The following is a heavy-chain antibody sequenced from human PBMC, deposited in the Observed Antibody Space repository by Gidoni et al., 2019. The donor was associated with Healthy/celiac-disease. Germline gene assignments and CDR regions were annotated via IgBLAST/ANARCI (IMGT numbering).Heavy chain of an antibody. CDR3: ARVLGSDYGDHIFDY. D-gene: IGHD4-17*01. CDR2: IYYSGST. J-gene: IGHJ4*02. Sequence: QLQLQESGPGLVKPSETLSLTCTVSGGSISSSSYYWGWIRQPPGKGLEWIGSIYYSGSTYYNPSLKSRVTISVDTSKNQFSLKLSSVTAADTAVYYCARVLGSDYGDHIFDYWGQGTLVTVSS. V-gene: IGHV4-39*07. CDR1: GGSISSSSYY.